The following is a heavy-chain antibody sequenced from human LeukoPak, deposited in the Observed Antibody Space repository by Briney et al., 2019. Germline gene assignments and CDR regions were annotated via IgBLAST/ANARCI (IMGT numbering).Heavy chain of an antibody. V-gene: IGHV1-2*02. CDR2: INPNSGGT. D-gene: IGHD6-13*01. J-gene: IGHJ4*02. Sequence: GASVKVSCEASGYTFTGYYMHWVRQAPGQGLEWMGWINPNSGGTNYAQKFQGRVTMTRDTSISTAYMELSRLRSDDTAVYYCARHGAAAGIYYFDYWGQGTLVTVSS. CDR1: GYTFTGYY. CDR3: ARHGAAAGIYYFDY.